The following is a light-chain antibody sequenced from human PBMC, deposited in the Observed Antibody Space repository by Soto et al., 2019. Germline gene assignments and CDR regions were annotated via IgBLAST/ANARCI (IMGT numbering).Light chain of an antibody. CDR3: QSYDSSLSGYV. CDR1: SSNIGAGYD. V-gene: IGLV1-40*01. CDR2: VNI. J-gene: IGLJ1*01. Sequence: QSVLTQPPSVSGAPGQRVTISCTGSSSNIGAGYDVHWYQQLPGTAPKLLIFVNINRPSGVPDRFSGSKSGTSASLAITGLRAEDEADYYGQSYDSSLSGYVFGTGTKLTVL.